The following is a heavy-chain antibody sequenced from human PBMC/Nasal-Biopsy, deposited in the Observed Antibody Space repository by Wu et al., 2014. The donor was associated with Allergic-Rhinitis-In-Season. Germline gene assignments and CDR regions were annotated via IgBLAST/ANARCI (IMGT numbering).Heavy chain of an antibody. Sequence: GTTTYNPSLKSRVTISVDTSKNQFSLRLSSVTAADTAVYYCARQPESSGWSPSFDYWGQGNLVTVSS. D-gene: IGHD6-19*01. CDR2: GTT. J-gene: IGHJ4*02. CDR3: ARQPESSGWSPSFDY. V-gene: IGHV4-59*08.